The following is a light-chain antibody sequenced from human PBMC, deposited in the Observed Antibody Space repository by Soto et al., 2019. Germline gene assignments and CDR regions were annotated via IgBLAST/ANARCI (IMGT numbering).Light chain of an antibody. Sequence: ERVMTQSPATLFVSPGERASLSCRASQSVGSNLAWVQQKPGQTPRLLIYSVSSRATGIPDRFSGSGSGTDFTLSISRLEPEDFAMYYCLHHGSSLWTFGQGTKVDIK. CDR1: QSVGSN. CDR2: SVS. CDR3: LHHGSSLWT. V-gene: IGKV3-20*01. J-gene: IGKJ1*01.